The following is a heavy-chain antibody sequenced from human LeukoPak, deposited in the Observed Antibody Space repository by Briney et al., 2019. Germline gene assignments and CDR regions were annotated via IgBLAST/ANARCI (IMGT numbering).Heavy chain of an antibody. CDR3: ARGMDGYGPDAFDI. D-gene: IGHD5-24*01. Sequence: PGGSLRLSCVASGFTFSSNVLNWVRQAPWKGLEWVSVSGTYGRTQYADSVKGRFTISRDSSKNTLYLQINSLRVEDTAVYYCARGMDGYGPDAFDIWGQGTMVTVSS. CDR2: SGTYGRT. J-gene: IGHJ3*02. V-gene: IGHV3-23*01. CDR1: GFTFSSNV.